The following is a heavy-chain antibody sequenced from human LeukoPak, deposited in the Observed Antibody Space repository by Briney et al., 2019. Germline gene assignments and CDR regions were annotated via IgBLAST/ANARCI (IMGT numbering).Heavy chain of an antibody. D-gene: IGHD3-10*01. V-gene: IGHV3-21*01. Sequence: PGGSLRLSCAASGFTFSSYSMNWVRQAPGKGLEWVSSISSSSSYIYYADSVKGRFIISRDNAKNSLYLQMNSLRAEDTAVYYCAREITMVRGVDYWGQGTLVTVSS. CDR2: ISSSSSYI. CDR3: AREITMVRGVDY. CDR1: GFTFSSYS. J-gene: IGHJ4*02.